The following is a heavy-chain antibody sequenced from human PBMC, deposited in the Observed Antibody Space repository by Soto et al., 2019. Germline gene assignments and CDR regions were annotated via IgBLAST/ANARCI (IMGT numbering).Heavy chain of an antibody. V-gene: IGHV5-51*01. CDR2: IYPGDSDT. J-gene: IGHJ4*02. D-gene: IGHD3-22*01. CDR1: GYSFTNYW. Sequence: GESLKISCKGSGYSFTNYWIGWVRQMPGKGLEWMGMIYPGDSDTRYSPSFQGQVTMSADKSISTAYLQWSSLKASDTAMYYCVRDTFSGDSSGPHYWGQGTLVTVPQ. CDR3: VRDTFSGDSSGPHY.